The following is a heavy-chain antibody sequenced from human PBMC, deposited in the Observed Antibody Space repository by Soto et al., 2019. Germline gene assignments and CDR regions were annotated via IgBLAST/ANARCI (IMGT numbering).Heavy chain of an antibody. Sequence: SVSNAWMXXVXXXXGKGLEWVGRIKSKTDGGTTDYAAPVKGRFTISRDDSKNTLYLQMNSLKTEDTAVYYCTGYGFDYWGQGTLVTVSS. D-gene: IGHD3-22*01. J-gene: IGHJ4*02. CDR2: IKSKTDGGTT. CDR1: SVSNAW. V-gene: IGHV3-15*07. CDR3: TGYGFDY.